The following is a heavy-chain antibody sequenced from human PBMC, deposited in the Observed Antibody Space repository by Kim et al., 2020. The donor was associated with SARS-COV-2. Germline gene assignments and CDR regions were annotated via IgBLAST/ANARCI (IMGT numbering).Heavy chain of an antibody. Sequence: KGRFPISRDNAKNTLYLQMNSLGAEDTAVYYCAILTYYDFWSGYYTGLDVWGQGTTVTVSS. J-gene: IGHJ6*02. CDR3: AILTYYDFWSGYYTGLDV. D-gene: IGHD3-3*01. V-gene: IGHV3-74*01.